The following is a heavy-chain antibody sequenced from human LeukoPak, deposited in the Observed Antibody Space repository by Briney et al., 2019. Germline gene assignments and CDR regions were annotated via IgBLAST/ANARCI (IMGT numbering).Heavy chain of an antibody. D-gene: IGHD2-15*01. V-gene: IGHV1-69*05. Sequence: GSSVKVSYKASGDTFSSYAISWVRQAPGQGLEWMGRIIPIFGTANYAQKFQGRVTITTDESTSTAYMELSSLRSEDTAVYYCARELGYCSGGSCYFDYWGQGTLVTVSS. CDR1: GDTFSSYA. CDR2: IIPIFGTA. J-gene: IGHJ4*02. CDR3: ARELGYCSGGSCYFDY.